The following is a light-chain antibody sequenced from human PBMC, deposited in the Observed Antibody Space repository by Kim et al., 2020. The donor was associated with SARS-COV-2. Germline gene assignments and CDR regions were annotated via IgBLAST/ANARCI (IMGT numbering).Light chain of an antibody. CDR3: AAWDDRLSGRV. CDR1: SSNIEKNY. Sequence: SVLTQPPSASGTPGQRVTISCSGSSSNIEKNYVYWYQQVPGTAPKVLIYGNNQRPSGVPGRFSGSKSGTSASLAIGGLRSEDEADYYCAAWDDRLSGRVFGGGTQLTVL. CDR2: GNN. V-gene: IGLV1-47*01. J-gene: IGLJ3*02.